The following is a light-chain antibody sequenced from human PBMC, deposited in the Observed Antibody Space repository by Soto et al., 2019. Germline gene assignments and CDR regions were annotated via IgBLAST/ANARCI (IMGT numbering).Light chain of an antibody. CDR2: GAS. CDR1: QSVSSSY. J-gene: IGKJ1*01. CDR3: QQYGSSPT. Sequence: EIVLTQSPGTLSLSPGERATLSCRASQSVSSSYLAWYQQKPGQAPRLLIYGASSRATGIADRFSGSGSRTDFTLTNSRLEPEDFAVYYCQQYGSSPTFGQGTKVEI. V-gene: IGKV3-20*01.